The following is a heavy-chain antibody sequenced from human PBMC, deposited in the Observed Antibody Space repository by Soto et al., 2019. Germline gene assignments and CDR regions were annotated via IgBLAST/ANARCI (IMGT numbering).Heavy chain of an antibody. D-gene: IGHD6-6*01. CDR2: IYWSGDE. Sequence: QSTLKESGPTLVKPTQTLTLTCSFSGFSLSTSGVGVGWIRQPPGKALEWLAHIYWSGDEHYRPSLKSRLSITKDTSRNQVVLTMTNMDPVDTATYYCARGLVARPVFAFDIWGQGTMVTVSS. V-gene: IGHV2-5*01. CDR3: ARGLVARPVFAFDI. CDR1: GFSLSTSGVG. J-gene: IGHJ3*02.